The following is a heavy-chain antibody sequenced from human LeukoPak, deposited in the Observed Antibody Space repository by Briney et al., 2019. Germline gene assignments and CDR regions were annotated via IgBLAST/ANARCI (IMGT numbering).Heavy chain of an antibody. CDR1: GGSIGSGSYY. Sequence: PSETLSLTCTVSGGSIGSGSYYWSWIRQPAGKGLEWIGRIYTSGSTNYNPSLKSRVTISVDTSKNQFSLKLSSVTAADTAVYYCAGIAVAGTGVDYWGQGTLVTVSS. J-gene: IGHJ4*02. D-gene: IGHD6-19*01. CDR2: IYTSGST. V-gene: IGHV4-61*02. CDR3: AGIAVAGTGVDY.